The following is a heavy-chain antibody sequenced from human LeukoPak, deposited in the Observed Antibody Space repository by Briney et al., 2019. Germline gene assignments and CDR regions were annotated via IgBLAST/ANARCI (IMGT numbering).Heavy chain of an antibody. V-gene: IGHV1-69*04. Sequence: RRASVKVSCKASGGTFSSYAISWVRQAPGQGLEWMGRIIPILGIANYAQKFQGRVTITADKSTSTAYMELSSLRSEDTAVYYCARDRWSSSSSEGALDIWGQGTMVTVSS. CDR1: GGTFSSYA. J-gene: IGHJ3*02. D-gene: IGHD6-6*01. CDR2: IIPILGIA. CDR3: ARDRWSSSSSEGALDI.